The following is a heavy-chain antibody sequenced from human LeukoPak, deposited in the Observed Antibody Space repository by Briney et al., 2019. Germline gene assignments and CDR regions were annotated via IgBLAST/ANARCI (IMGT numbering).Heavy chain of an antibody. CDR2: IYTSGST. CDR3: ARNYYDSSGYFDDAFDI. CDR1: GGSTSSYY. D-gene: IGHD3-22*01. V-gene: IGHV4-4*07. Sequence: PSETLSLTCTVSGGSTSSYYWSWIRQPAGKGLEWIGRIYTSGSTNCNPSLKSRVTMSVDTSKNQFSLKLSSVTAADTAVYYCARNYYDSSGYFDDAFDIWGQGTMVTVSS. J-gene: IGHJ3*02.